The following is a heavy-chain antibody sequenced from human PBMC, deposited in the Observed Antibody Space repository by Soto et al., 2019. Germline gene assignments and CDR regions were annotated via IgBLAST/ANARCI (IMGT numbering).Heavy chain of an antibody. CDR3: ATQQPLVPAHFNYYYYGMDV. J-gene: IGHJ6*02. Sequence: GASVKVSCKASGYTFTSYAMHWVRQAPGQRLEWMGWINAGNGNTKYSQKFQGRVTITRDTSASTAYMELSSLRSEDTAVYYCATQQPLVPAHFNYYYYGMDVWGQGTTVTVSS. D-gene: IGHD6-13*01. CDR2: INAGNGNT. CDR1: GYTFTSYA. V-gene: IGHV1-3*01.